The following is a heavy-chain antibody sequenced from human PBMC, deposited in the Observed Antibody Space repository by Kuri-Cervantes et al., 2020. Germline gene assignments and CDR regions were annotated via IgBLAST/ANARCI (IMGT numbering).Heavy chain of an antibody. V-gene: IGHV3-33*06. CDR3: AKEVATIFGSFDY. CDR1: GFTFSSYG. J-gene: IGHJ4*02. D-gene: IGHD5-12*01. Sequence: GESLKISCAASGFTFSSYGMHWVRQAPGKGLEWVAVIWYDGSNKYCADSVKGRFTISRDNSKNTLYLQMNSLRAEDTAAYYCAKEVATIFGSFDYWGQGTLVTVSS. CDR2: IWYDGSNK.